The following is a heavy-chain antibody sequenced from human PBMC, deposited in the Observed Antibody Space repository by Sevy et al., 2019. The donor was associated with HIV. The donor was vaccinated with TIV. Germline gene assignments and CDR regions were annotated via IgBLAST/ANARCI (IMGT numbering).Heavy chain of an antibody. CDR2: ISYDEAHK. Sequence: GGSLRLSCVTSGFTFRTSGMHWVRQSPGKGLEWVAIISYDEAHKNYADSVRGRFNISKDNSKNTLYLQMSSLKTEDTAVYYCAKDYSAGITFVRGAYRARGDYFDYWGQGTQVTVSS. CDR3: AKDYSAGITFVRGAYRARGDYFDY. CDR1: GFTFRTSG. D-gene: IGHD3-10*01. J-gene: IGHJ4*02. V-gene: IGHV3-30*18.